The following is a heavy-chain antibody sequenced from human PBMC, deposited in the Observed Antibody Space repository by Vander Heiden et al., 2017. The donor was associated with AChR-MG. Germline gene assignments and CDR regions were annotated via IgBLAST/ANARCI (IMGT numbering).Heavy chain of an antibody. J-gene: IGHJ3*02. CDR2: ISYDGSNK. V-gene: IGHV3-30*18. Sequence: VISYDGSNKYYADSVKGRFTISRDNSKNTLYLQMNSLRAEDTAVYYCAKMIVGAFDIWGQGTMVTVSS. D-gene: IGHD3-22*01. CDR3: AKMIVGAFDI.